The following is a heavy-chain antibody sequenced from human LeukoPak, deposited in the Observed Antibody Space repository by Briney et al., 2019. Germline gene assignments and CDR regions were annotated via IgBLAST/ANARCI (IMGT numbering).Heavy chain of an antibody. CDR3: AKDLQSGSTGGNWFDP. CDR2: ISGGSSFT. CDR1: GFSFSSFS. J-gene: IGHJ5*02. Sequence: GGSLRLSCAAPGFSFSSFSMNWVRQAPGKGLEWVSYISGGSSFTYYVDSVKGRFTISRDNSKNSLYLQMNSLRAEDTALYYCAKDLQSGSTGGNWFDPWGQGTLVTVSS. D-gene: IGHD1-26*01. V-gene: IGHV3-21*04.